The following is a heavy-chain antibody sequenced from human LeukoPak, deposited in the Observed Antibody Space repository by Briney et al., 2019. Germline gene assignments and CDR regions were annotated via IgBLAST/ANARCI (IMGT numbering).Heavy chain of an antibody. CDR2: NNGDGSTT. V-gene: IGHV3-74*01. D-gene: IGHD2-15*01. J-gene: IGHJ5*02. CDR1: GLTFSSHW. CDR3: ARDPRNVGLAP. Sequence: GGSLRLSCAASGLTFSSHWMHWVRQAPGKGLIYISRNNGDGSTTNYADVVKGRFTMSRDNVKNTLYLQMNSLRVEDTAVYYCARDPRNVGLAPWGQGTLVTVSS.